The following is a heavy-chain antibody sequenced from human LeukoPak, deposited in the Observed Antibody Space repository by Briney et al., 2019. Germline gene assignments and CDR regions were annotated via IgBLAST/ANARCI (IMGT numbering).Heavy chain of an antibody. J-gene: IGHJ4*02. CDR1: GFTFSSYG. D-gene: IGHD5-24*01. CDR3: ARDRDGYNYVDY. CDR2: IWCDGSNK. Sequence: PGGSLRLSCAASGFTFSSYGMYWDRQAPGKGLEWVAVIWCDGSNKYYADSVKGRFTISRDNSKNTLYLQMNSLRAEDTALYYCARDRDGYNYVDYWGQGTLVTVSS. V-gene: IGHV3-33*01.